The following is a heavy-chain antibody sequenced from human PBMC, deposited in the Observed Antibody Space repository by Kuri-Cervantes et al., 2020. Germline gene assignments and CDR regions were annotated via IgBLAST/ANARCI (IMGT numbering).Heavy chain of an antibody. CDR2: ISNSGGST. CDR3: AEGSSNRWYRDVFDI. D-gene: IGHD1-26*01. CDR1: GFTFSSYA. J-gene: IGHJ3*02. V-gene: IGHV3-23*01. Sequence: GESLKISCAASGFTFSSYAMHWVRQAPGKGLEWVSGISNSGGSTYYADSVKGRFTISRGNSKNTLYLQMNSLRAEDTAVYYCAEGSSNRWYRDVFDIWGQGTTVTVSS.